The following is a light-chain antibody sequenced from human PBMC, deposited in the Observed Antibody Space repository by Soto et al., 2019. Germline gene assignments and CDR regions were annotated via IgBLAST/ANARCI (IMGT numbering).Light chain of an antibody. J-gene: IGKJ1*01. CDR2: EAS. V-gene: IGKV1-5*03. CDR1: QSISRW. CDR3: QQYSSYSPRT. Sequence: DIQMTQSPSTLSASVGDRVTITCRASQSISRWLAWYQQKPGKAPKLLIYEASNLETGVPSRFSGRRSGTEFTLTISILQPDDFTTYYCQQYSSYSPRTFGQGTKVEIK.